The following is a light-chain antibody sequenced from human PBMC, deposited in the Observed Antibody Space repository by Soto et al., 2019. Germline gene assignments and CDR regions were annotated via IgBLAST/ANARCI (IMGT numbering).Light chain of an antibody. J-gene: IGLJ1*01. V-gene: IGLV3-1*01. Sequence: SYELTQPPSVSVSPGQTASITCSGDKLGDKYACWYRQKPGQSPVLLTYQDTKRPSGIPERFSGSNSGNTATLTISGTQAMDEADYYCQAWDRSTGGVFGTGTKVTVL. CDR3: QAWDRSTGGV. CDR2: QDT. CDR1: KLGDKY.